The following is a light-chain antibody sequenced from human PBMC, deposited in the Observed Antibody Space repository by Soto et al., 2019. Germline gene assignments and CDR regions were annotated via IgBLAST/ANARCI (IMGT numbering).Light chain of an antibody. J-gene: IGLJ1*01. CDR1: RSSIGSNT. CDR2: SNN. V-gene: IGLV1-44*01. CDR3: AAWDASLGGFYV. Sequence: QSVLTQPPSASGTPGQRVNISCSGSRSSIGSNTVNWYQHLPGSAPKLLIYSNNHRPSGVPDRFSASKAGASASLAISGLQSEDEGDYYCAAWDASLGGFYVFGSGTKLTVL.